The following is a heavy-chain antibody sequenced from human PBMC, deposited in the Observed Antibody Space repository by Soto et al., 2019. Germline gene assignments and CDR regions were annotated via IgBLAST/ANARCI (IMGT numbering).Heavy chain of an antibody. V-gene: IGHV1-8*01. CDR3: ARRPHCSGGICYYGLDN. J-gene: IGHJ4*02. D-gene: IGHD2-15*01. Sequence: GSVKVCLKASGYPFTNSDMNLVRQAPGQGLEWMGWMNPDSGHAAYAQKFQGRVTLTMSTSTSTVYMEMRSLGSEDTAVYYCARRPHCSGGICYYGLDNWGQGTLVTVSS. CDR2: MNPDSGHA. CDR1: GYPFTNSD.